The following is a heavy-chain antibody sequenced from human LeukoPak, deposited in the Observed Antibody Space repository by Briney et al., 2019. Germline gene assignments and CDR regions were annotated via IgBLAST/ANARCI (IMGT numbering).Heavy chain of an antibody. J-gene: IGHJ3*01. V-gene: IGHV4-38-2*02. D-gene: IGHD6-19*01. Sequence: SETLSLTCAVYGGSFSGYFWGWIRQSPGKGLEWIASMFHSGSTYYNPSLKSRVTMSVDTSKNQFSLRLSSVTAADTAVYYCARETEKQWQYWGQGTTVSVSS. CDR2: MFHSGST. CDR3: ARETEKQWQY. CDR1: GGSFSGYF.